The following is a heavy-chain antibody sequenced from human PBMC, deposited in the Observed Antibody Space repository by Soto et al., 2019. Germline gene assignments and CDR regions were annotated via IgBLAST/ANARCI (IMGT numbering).Heavy chain of an antibody. Sequence: ESLTITVTCSGHSFTRYWISWVRQMPGKGLEWMGRIDPSDSYTNYSPSFQGHVTISADKSIITAYLQWSSLKASDTAMYYCARVYIAARPCGKEGWGQGTTV. D-gene: IGHD6-6*01. V-gene: IGHV5-10-1*01. CDR2: IDPSDSYT. CDR1: GHSFTRYW. J-gene: IGHJ6*02. CDR3: ARVYIAARPCGKEG.